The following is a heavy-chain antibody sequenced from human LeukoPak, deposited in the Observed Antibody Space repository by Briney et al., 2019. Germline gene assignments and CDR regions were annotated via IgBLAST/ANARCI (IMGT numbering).Heavy chain of an antibody. CDR1: GGSISSYY. CDR3: ARDTPSGAHDY. CDR2: IYYSGST. Sequence: SETLSLTCTVSGGSISSYYWSWIRQPPGKGLEWIAYIYYSGSTNYNPSLKSRVTISVDTSKNQFSLKLSSVTAADTAVYYCARDTPSGAHDYWGQGTLVTVSS. D-gene: IGHD2-8*02. V-gene: IGHV4-59*01. J-gene: IGHJ4*02.